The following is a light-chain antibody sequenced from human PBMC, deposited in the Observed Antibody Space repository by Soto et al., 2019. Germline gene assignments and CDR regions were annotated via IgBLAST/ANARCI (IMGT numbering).Light chain of an antibody. CDR1: QDIKND. CDR2: EAS. J-gene: IGKJ4*01. Sequence: DIQLTQSPSSLSASVGDRVTITCRTSQDIKNDLGWYQQKPGRAPKRLIYEASILQSGVPSRFSGSGYGTEFTLTISSLQPEDFATYFCLQHNDYPRTFGGGTQVAIK. CDR3: LQHNDYPRT. V-gene: IGKV1-17*01.